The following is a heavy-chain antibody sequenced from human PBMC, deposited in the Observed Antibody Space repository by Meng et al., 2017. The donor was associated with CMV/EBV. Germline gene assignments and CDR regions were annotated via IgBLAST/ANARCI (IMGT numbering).Heavy chain of an antibody. V-gene: IGHV3-30*02. CDR1: GFTFSSYG. D-gene: IGHD1-26*01. CDR2: IRYDGSNK. Sequence: GESLKISCAASGFTFSSYGMHWVRQAPGKGLEWVAFIRYDGSNKYYADSVKGRFTISRDNSKNTLYLQMNSLRAEDTAVYYCAKHAGSYYSSYYYYGMDVWGQGTTVTVSS. J-gene: IGHJ6*02. CDR3: AKHAGSYYSSYYYYGMDV.